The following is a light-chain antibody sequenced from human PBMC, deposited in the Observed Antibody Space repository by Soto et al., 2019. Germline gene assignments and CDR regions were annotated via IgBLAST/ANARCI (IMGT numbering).Light chain of an antibody. CDR2: GAS. Sequence: PGERATLSCGASQGVSRGYLAXYQXKXGXXXRXXVYGASSRATGIPDRFSGSGYGTDFTLTISRLEPEDFAVYYCQQYGSSPRTFGQGNKVDIK. CDR1: QGVSRGY. J-gene: IGKJ1*01. CDR3: QQYGSSPRT. V-gene: IGKV3-20*01.